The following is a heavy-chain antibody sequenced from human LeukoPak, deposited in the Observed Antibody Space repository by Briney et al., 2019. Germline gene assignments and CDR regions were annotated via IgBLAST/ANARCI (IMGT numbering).Heavy chain of an antibody. Sequence: GGSLRLSCAASGFTFNNAWMSWVRQAPGKGLEWVGRIKSKTDGGTTDYAAPVKGRFTISRDDSKNTLYLQMNSLKTEDTAVYYCTTGGSTIFQSARQPYYYCMDVWGKGTTVTVSS. D-gene: IGHD3-9*01. CDR3: TTGGSTIFQSARQPYYYCMDV. CDR1: GFTFNNAW. V-gene: IGHV3-15*01. CDR2: IKSKTDGGTT. J-gene: IGHJ6*03.